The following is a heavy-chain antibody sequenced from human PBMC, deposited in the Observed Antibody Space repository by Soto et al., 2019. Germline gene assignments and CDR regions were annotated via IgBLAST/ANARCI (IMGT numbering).Heavy chain of an antibody. V-gene: IGHV3-23*01. CDR2: IGGGGAGT. Sequence: EVQLLESGGGLVQPGESLRLSCVASGFIFSDYVINWVRQAPGKGLEWVCAIGGGGAGTSYSDSVKGRFSILRDTSRKMLPLEMNSLRVDDRAVYYCANRFIIVPAVLGRNYHYGMDVWGQGTTVTVSS. CDR1: GFIFSDYV. D-gene: IGHD2-2*01. J-gene: IGHJ6*02. CDR3: ANRFIIVPAVLGRNYHYGMDV.